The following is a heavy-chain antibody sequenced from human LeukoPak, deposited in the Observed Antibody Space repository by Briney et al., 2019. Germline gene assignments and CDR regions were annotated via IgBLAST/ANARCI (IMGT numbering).Heavy chain of an antibody. Sequence: ASVKVSCKASGGTFSSYAISWVRQVPGQGLEWMGGIIPIFGTANYAQKFQGRVTITADESTSTAYMELSSLRSEDTAVYYCARLDYGDQSAPVVINAFDIWGQGTMVTVSS. CDR2: IIPIFGTA. D-gene: IGHD4-17*01. CDR3: ARLDYGDQSAPVVINAFDI. CDR1: GGTFSSYA. J-gene: IGHJ3*02. V-gene: IGHV1-69*13.